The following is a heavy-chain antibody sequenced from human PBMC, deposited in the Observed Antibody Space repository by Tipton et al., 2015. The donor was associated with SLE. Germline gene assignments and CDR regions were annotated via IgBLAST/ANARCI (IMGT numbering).Heavy chain of an antibody. CDR3: VRHRDWYFDL. Sequence: GLVKPSETLSLTCTVSGGSTTSYYWGWVRQPPGKGLEWIGYIYHRGTTNYNPSLKSRVTISADTSKNQFSLKLSSVTAADTAVYYCVRHRDWYFDLWGRGSLVTVSS. CDR1: GGSTTSYY. CDR2: IYHRGTT. V-gene: IGHV4-59*01. J-gene: IGHJ2*01.